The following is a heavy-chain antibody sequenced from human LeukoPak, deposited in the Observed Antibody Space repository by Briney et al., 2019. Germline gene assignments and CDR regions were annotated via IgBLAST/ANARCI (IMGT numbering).Heavy chain of an antibody. V-gene: IGHV3-23*01. D-gene: IGHD3-16*01. CDR2: ISGSGIST. CDR3: ANAFPGGERSNDDY. J-gene: IGHJ4*02. CDR1: GFTFSSYA. Sequence: GGSLRLSCAASGFTFSSYAMRWVRQAAGKGLEWVAAISGSGISTYYADSVKGRFTISRDNSKNTLHLQMNSLRAEDTAVYSCANAFPGGERSNDDYWGQGTLVTVSS.